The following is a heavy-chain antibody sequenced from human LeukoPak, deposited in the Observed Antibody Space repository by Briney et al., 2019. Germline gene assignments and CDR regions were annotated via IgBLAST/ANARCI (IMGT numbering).Heavy chain of an antibody. V-gene: IGHV3-23*01. D-gene: IGHD6-19*01. Sequence: GGSLRLSCAASGFTFSSYAMSWVHQAPGKGLEWVSTISGSGDDTYYADSVKGRFTISRDNSKNTLYLQMISLRAEDTVVYYCAKDRGSSGWNGLDYWGQGPLVTVSS. CDR2: ISGSGDDT. J-gene: IGHJ4*02. CDR1: GFTFSSYA. CDR3: AKDRGSSGWNGLDY.